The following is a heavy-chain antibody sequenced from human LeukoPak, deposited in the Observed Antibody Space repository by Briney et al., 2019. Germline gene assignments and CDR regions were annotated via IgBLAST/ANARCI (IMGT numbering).Heavy chain of an antibody. CDR2: ISIYSGNT. D-gene: IGHD5-18*01. CDR1: GYTFSSYG. CDR3: ARGFPAMVTVYHYYYYYMDV. J-gene: IGHJ6*03. V-gene: IGHV1-18*01. Sequence: EASVKVSCKASGYTFSSYGISWVRQAPGQGLEWMGWISIYSGNTRYIEDLQGRLTMTTDTSTNTAYMELRSLRSDDTAVYYCARGFPAMVTVYHYYYYYMDVWGKGTTVTVSS.